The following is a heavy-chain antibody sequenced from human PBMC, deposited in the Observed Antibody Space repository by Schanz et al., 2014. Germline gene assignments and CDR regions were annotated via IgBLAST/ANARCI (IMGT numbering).Heavy chain of an antibody. J-gene: IGHJ4*02. V-gene: IGHV3-23*01. CDR1: GFSLDIFA. CDR2: ISGGGGTT. Sequence: EVQLLESGGGLVEPGGSLRLSCATSGFSLDIFAVSWVRQAPGKGLEWVSAISGGGGTTYYADSVKGRFTISRDNSKNTLYLQMNSLRAEDTAVDYCAKDRSWDYDSSGYFDYWGQGTLVTVSS. D-gene: IGHD3-22*01. CDR3: AKDRSWDYDSSGYFDY.